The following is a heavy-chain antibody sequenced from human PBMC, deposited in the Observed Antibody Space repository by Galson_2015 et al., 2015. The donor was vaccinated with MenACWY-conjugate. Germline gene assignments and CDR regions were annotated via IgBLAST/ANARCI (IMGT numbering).Heavy chain of an antibody. CDR1: GFTFTRHW. CDR3: VRNRGDTVAVIPADYFDY. Sequence: SLRLSCAVSGFTFTRHWTHWVRHVPGKGLVWVSRINRDGTSTTYADSVKGRFTISRDNAKNTLYLQMNSLRVEDTAMYYCVRNRGDTVAVIPADYFDYWGQGTLVTVS. D-gene: IGHD2-15*01. CDR2: INRDGTST. J-gene: IGHJ4*02. V-gene: IGHV3-74*01.